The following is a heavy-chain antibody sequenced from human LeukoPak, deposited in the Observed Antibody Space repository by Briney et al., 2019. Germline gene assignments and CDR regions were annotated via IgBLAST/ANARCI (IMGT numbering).Heavy chain of an antibody. Sequence: GGSLRLSCAASGFTFSSYGMNWVRQSPGKGLEWVSYISGSSTTMFYADSVKGRFTISRDNSKNTLYLQMNSLRAEDTAVYYCAKDLGYCSSTSCYAVYYYYYYGMDVWGQGTTVTVSS. V-gene: IGHV3-48*01. CDR2: ISGSSTTM. CDR1: GFTFSSYG. CDR3: AKDLGYCSSTSCYAVYYYYYYGMDV. J-gene: IGHJ6*02. D-gene: IGHD2-2*01.